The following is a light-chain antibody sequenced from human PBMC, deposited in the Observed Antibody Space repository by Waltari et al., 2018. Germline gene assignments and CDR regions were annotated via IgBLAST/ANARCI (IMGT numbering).Light chain of an antibody. V-gene: IGLV2-14*01. CDR2: EVS. Sequence: QSALTQPASVSGSPGQSITVSCSGTDSDVGAYDFVSWYQQHPGKAPHLIIYEVSNRPSGIPNRFSASKSGNTASLTISGLQAEDEADDYCSSYTTSSAPGVFGTGTRVTVL. J-gene: IGLJ1*01. CDR1: DSDVGAYDF. CDR3: SSYTTSSAPGV.